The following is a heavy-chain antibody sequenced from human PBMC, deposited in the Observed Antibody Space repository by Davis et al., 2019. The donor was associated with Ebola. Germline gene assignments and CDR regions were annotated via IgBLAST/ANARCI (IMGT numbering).Heavy chain of an antibody. CDR1: GGSLRGHY. J-gene: IGHJ4*02. V-gene: IGHV4-34*01. Sequence: MPSETLSLTCAVYGGSLRGHYWSWFRQPPGKGLEWIGEINHSGTTNYDPSLKSRVTISVDTSKNQFSLKVTSVTAADTAVYYCARSCSVSCSSFDSWGQGTPVTVSS. CDR2: INHSGTT. CDR3: ARSCSVSCSSFDS. D-gene: IGHD2-15*01.